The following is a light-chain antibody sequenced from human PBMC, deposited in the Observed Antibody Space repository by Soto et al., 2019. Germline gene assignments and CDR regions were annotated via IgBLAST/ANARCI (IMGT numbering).Light chain of an antibody. CDR2: DAS. Sequence: EIVLTQSPATLSLSPGERATLSCRASQSVSSYLAWYQQKPGQAPGLLIYDASNRATGIPARFSGSGSGTEFTLTISSLQSEDFAVYYCQQYNNWPWTFGHGTKVDIK. V-gene: IGKV3-11*01. J-gene: IGKJ1*01. CDR3: QQYNNWPWT. CDR1: QSVSSY.